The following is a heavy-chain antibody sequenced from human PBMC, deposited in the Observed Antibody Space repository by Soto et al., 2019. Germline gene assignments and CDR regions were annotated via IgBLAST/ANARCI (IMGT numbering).Heavy chain of an antibody. D-gene: IGHD2-8*02. CDR1: GGSLSSYP. CDR2: IIPIVGLT. J-gene: IGHJ6*03. V-gene: IGHV1-69*02. CDR3: ARPTGGHDAGGNYIDV. Sequence: QVQLLQSGSEVKKPGSSVKVSCRASGGSLSSYPVTWVRQAPGQGLEWMGRIIPIVGLTNYAQKFQGRVTITADKSPSTAYMELSSLRSDDTAVYYCARPTGGHDAGGNYIDVWGKGTTVIVSS.